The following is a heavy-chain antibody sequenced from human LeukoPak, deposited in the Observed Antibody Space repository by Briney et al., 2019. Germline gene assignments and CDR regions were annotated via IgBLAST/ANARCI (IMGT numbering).Heavy chain of an antibody. CDR3: ARDPRLFASAGLDY. D-gene: IGHD6-13*01. CDR1: GGTFSSYA. Sequence: ASVKVSCKASGGTFSSYAISWVRQAPGQGLEWMGGIIPIFGTANYAQKFQGRVTITADESTSTAYMELSSLRSEDTAVYYCARDPRLFASAGLDYWGQGTLVTVSS. V-gene: IGHV1-69*13. CDR2: IIPIFGTA. J-gene: IGHJ4*02.